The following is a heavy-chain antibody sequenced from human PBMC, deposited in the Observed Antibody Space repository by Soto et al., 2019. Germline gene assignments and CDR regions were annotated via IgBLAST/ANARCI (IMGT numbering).Heavy chain of an antibody. V-gene: IGHV1-18*01. D-gene: IGHD6-13*01. Sequence: QVQLVQSGAEVKKPGASVKVSCKASGYTFTSYGISWVRQAPGQGLEWMGWISAYNGNTNHAQKLQGRVTMTTDTSTSTADMELRSLRSDDTAVYYWARDWAAACPFDYWGQGTLVTVSS. CDR1: GYTFTSYG. J-gene: IGHJ4*02. CDR3: ARDWAAACPFDY. CDR2: ISAYNGNT.